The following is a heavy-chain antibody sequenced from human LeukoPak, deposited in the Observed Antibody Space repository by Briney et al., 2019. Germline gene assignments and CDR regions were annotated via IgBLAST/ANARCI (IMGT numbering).Heavy chain of an antibody. J-gene: IGHJ3*02. CDR2: IYYSGST. CDR3: ARQSLCELLAFDI. CDR1: GGSISSYY. Sequence: SETLSLTCTVSGGSISSYYWSWIRQPPGKGLEWIGYIYYSGSTNYNPSLKSRVTISVDTSKNQFSLKLSSVTAADTAVYYCARQSLCELLAFDIWGQGTMVTVSS. V-gene: IGHV4-59*08. D-gene: IGHD1-26*01.